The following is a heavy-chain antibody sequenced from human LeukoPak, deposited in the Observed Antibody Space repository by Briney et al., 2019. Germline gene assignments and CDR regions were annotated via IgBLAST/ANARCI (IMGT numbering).Heavy chain of an antibody. J-gene: IGHJ4*02. D-gene: IGHD3-22*01. CDR2: ISSGSSTI. V-gene: IGHV3-48*01. Sequence: GGSLRLSCAASGFTFSIYSMNWVRQAPGKGLEWISDISSGSSTIYYADSVKGRFTISRDNAKNSLYLQMDSLRAEDTAVYYCAKGTRVVVVWGQGTLVTVSS. CDR1: GFTFSIYS. CDR3: AKGTRVVVV.